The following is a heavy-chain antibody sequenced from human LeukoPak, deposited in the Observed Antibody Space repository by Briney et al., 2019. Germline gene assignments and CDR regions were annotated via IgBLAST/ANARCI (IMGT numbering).Heavy chain of an antibody. CDR3: ARLRITIFGVVSPFDY. D-gene: IGHD3-3*01. CDR1: GYTFTSYG. V-gene: IGHV1-18*01. CDR2: ISAYNGNT. Sequence: ASVKVSCKASGYTFTSYGISWVRQAPGKGPEWMGWISAYNGNTNYAQKLQGRVTMTTDTSTSTAYMEQRSLRSDDTAVYYCARLRITIFGVVSPFDYWGQGTLVTVSS. J-gene: IGHJ4*02.